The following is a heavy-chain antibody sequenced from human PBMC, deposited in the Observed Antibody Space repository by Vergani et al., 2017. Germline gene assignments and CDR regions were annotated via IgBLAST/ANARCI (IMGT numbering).Heavy chain of an antibody. CDR2: ISSSSSYI. CDR3: ARTKYYDFWSGYYTDYYGMDV. V-gene: IGHV3-21*01. Sequence: EVQLVESGGGLVKPGGSLRLSCAASGFTFSSYSMNWVRQAPGKGLEWVSSISSSSSYIYYADSVKGRFTISRDNAKNSLYLQMNSLRAEDTAVYYCARTKYYDFWSGYYTDYYGMDVWGQGTTVTVAS. J-gene: IGHJ6*02. CDR1: GFTFSSYS. D-gene: IGHD3-3*01.